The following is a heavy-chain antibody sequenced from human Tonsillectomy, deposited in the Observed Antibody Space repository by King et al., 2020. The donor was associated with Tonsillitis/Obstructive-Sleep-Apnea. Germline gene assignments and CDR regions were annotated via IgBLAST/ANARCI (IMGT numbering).Heavy chain of an antibody. D-gene: IGHD5-24*01. CDR3: ARDMGMATMSTLLYYYYYGLDV. V-gene: IGHV1-69*10. CDR1: GGTFSTYA. J-gene: IGHJ6*02. CDR2: IIPILGIA. Sequence: QLVQSGAEVKKPGSSVKVSCKASGGTFSTYAISWVRQAPGQGLEWMGGIIPILGIANYAQKFQGRVTITADKSTRTAYMDLSSLRSEDTAVYYCARDMGMATMSTLLYYYYYGLDVWGQGTTVTVSS.